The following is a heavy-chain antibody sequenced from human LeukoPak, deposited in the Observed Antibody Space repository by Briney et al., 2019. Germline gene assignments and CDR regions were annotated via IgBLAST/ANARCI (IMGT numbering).Heavy chain of an antibody. V-gene: IGHV3-30*02. CDR3: AKMRGSGSLSRDY. CDR1: GFTFSSYG. D-gene: IGHD3-10*01. Sequence: GGALRLSCAASGFTFSSYGMHCVRRAPGKGLEWVAFIRYDGSNKYYADSVKGGFTISRDNSKNTLYLQMNSLRAEDTAVYSGAKMRGSGSLSRDYWGQGTLVTVSS. CDR2: IRYDGSNK. J-gene: IGHJ4*02.